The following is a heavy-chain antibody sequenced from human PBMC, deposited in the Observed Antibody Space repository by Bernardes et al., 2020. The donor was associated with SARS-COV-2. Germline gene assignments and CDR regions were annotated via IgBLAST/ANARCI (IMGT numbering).Heavy chain of an antibody. CDR1: GGSIYSYY. Sequence: SETLSLTCTVSGGSIYSYYWAWIRQPPGKGLECIGYIYNSGRTNFNPSLKSRVTISVDTSKNQFSLKLRSVTAADTAVYYCVREASCSKGVCVGNWFDPWGQGTLVTVSS. D-gene: IGHD2-8*01. CDR3: VREASCSKGVCVGNWFDP. J-gene: IGHJ5*02. V-gene: IGHV4-59*01. CDR2: IYNSGRT.